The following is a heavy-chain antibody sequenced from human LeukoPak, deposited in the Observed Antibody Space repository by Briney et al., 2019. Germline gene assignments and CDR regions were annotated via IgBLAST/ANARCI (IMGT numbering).Heavy chain of an antibody. D-gene: IGHD1-1*01. J-gene: IGHJ4*02. CDR1: GGSISSYY. V-gene: IGHV4-4*07. Sequence: TSETLSLTCTVSGGSISSYYWSWIRQPAGKGLEWIGRIYTSGSTNYNPSLKSRVTMSVDTSKNQFSLKLSSATAADTAVYYCARVTTELYGRYFDYWGQGTLVTVSS. CDR3: ARVTTELYGRYFDY. CDR2: IYTSGST.